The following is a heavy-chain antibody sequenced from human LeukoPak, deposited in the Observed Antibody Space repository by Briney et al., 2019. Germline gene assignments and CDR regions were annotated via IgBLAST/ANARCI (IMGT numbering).Heavy chain of an antibody. CDR3: ARHSGWDAFDI. V-gene: IGHV3-7*04. CDR1: GFTFSSYW. D-gene: IGHD6-19*01. J-gene: IGHJ3*02. Sequence: GGARRLSCAASGFTFSSYWMSWVRQAPGNGLEWVANIKQDGSEKYYVDSVKGRFTISRDNAKNSLYLQMNSLRAEDTAVYYCARHSGWDAFDIWGQGTMVTVSS. CDR2: IKQDGSEK.